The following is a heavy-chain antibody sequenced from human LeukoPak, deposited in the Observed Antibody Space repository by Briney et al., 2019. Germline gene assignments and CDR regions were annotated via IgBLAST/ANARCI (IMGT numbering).Heavy chain of an antibody. Sequence: SETLSLTCNVSGGSISSYYWSWIRQPPGKGLEWIGFIYYTGTTNYNPSLKSRVTISVDTSKNQFSLKLSSMTAADTAVYYCAREINYYGSGSYVYWGQGTLVTVSS. CDR2: IYYTGTT. CDR3: AREINYYGSGSYVY. V-gene: IGHV4-59*01. CDR1: GGSISSYY. J-gene: IGHJ4*02. D-gene: IGHD3-10*01.